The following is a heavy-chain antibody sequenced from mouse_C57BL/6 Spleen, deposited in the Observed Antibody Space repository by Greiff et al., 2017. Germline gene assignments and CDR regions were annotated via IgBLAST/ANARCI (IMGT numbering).Heavy chain of an antibody. CDR2: IDPESGDT. D-gene: IGHD1-1*01. J-gene: IGHJ3*01. V-gene: IGHV14-4*01. Sequence: EVQLQQSGAELVRPGASVKLSCTASGFTFTDDYMHWVKQRPEQGLEWIGWIDPESGDTEYASKFQGKATLTADTSSNTAYLPLSSLTSEDTAVYYGTVLLRSGFAYWGQGTLVTVSA. CDR3: TVLLRSGFAY. CDR1: GFTFTDDY.